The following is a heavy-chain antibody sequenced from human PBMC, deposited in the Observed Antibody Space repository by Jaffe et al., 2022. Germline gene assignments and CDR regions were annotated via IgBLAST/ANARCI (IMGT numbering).Heavy chain of an antibody. J-gene: IGHJ5*02. CDR2: IYYSGST. CDR3: AGTKYSNWFDP. Sequence: QVQLQESGPGLVKPSETLSLTCTVSGGSVSSGSYYWSWIRQPPGKGLEWIGYIYYSGSTNYNPSLKSRVTISVDTSKNQFSLKLSSVTAADTAVYYCAGTKYSNWFDPWGQGTLVTVSS. D-gene: IGHD2-21*01. V-gene: IGHV4-61*01. CDR1: GGSVSSGSYY.